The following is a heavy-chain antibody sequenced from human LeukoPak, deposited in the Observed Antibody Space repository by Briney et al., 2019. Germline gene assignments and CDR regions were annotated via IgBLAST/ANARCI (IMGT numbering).Heavy chain of an antibody. V-gene: IGHV3-66*01. CDR3: ATRAVAAPY. CDR1: GFTVGNNH. J-gene: IGHJ4*02. Sequence: GGSLRLSCAASGFTVGNNHMNWVRQAPGKGLEWVSLIYSGGNTQYADSVKGRFIIFRDSSKNTLYFQMNSLRVEDTAVYYCATRAVAAPYWGQGTLVTVSS. CDR2: IYSGGNT. D-gene: IGHD6-19*01.